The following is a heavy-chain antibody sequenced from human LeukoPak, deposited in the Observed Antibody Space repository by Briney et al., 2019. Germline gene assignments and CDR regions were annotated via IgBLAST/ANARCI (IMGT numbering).Heavy chain of an antibody. D-gene: IGHD3-10*01. CDR2: IIPIFGTA. V-gene: IGHV1-69*15. Sequence: SVKVSCKASGGTFSSYAISWVRQAPGQGLEWMGRIIPIFGTANYAQKFQGRVTITADESTSTAYMELSSLRSEDTAVYYCALYGSGSYYNVDAFDIWGQGTMVTVSS. CDR3: ALYGSGSYYNVDAFDI. J-gene: IGHJ3*02. CDR1: GGTFSSYA.